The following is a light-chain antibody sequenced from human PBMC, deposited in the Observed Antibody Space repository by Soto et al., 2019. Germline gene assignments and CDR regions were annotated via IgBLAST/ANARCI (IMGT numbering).Light chain of an antibody. J-gene: IGLJ3*02. V-gene: IGLV1-40*01. CDR2: GNR. Sequence: QPVLTQPPSGSGVPGQRVTISCTGNNSNLGAGYDVHWYQQLPGAAPKLVVFGNRNRPSGVPERFSGSKSGTSASLAITGLQAEDEADYYCQAYDYSLTAFVFGGGTKLTVL. CDR1: NSNLGAGYD. CDR3: QAYDYSLTAFV.